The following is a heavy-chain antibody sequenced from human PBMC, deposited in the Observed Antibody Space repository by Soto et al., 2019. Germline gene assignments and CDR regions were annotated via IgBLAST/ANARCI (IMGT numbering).Heavy chain of an antibody. J-gene: IGHJ4*02. CDR1: GYTFTSYD. D-gene: IGHD2-2*01. Sequence: QVQLVQSGAEVKKHGASVKVSCKAYGYTFTSYDINWVRQATGQGLEWMGWMNPNSGNTGYAQKFQGRVTMTRNTSISTAYMELSSLRSEDTAVYYCARGQRGSTVDPRSDFDYWGQGTLVTVSS. CDR2: MNPNSGNT. CDR3: ARGQRGSTVDPRSDFDY. V-gene: IGHV1-8*01.